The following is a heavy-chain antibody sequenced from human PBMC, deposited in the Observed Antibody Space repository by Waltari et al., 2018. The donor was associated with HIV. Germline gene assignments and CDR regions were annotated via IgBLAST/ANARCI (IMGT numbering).Heavy chain of an antibody. Sequence: QVQLVQSAAEAKKPGASVKVSCKASGYTFINNDLNWVRQATGQVLVWMGRMRPNSGNAGYAPNFQGRVTMTGNTSTTTAYMELTDLRSADTAVYFCARVRGRYDFWSGYSSPGDAFDIWGQGTVVIVSS. V-gene: IGHV1-8*01. CDR1: GYTFINND. J-gene: IGHJ3*02. CDR2: MRPNSGNA. CDR3: ARVRGRYDFWSGYSSPGDAFDI. D-gene: IGHD3-3*01.